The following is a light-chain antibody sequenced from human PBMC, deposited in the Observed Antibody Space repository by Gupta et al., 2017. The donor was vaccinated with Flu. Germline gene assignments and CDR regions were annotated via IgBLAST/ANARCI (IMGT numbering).Light chain of an antibody. CDR1: QSINSY. CDR2: AAS. CDR3: QQSHSTRT. J-gene: IGKJ1*01. Sequence: DIQMTQSPSSLSASVGDRVTITCRASQSINSYLNWYQQKPGKAPQLLIYAASSLQSGVPSRFSGSGSGTDFTLTSSSLQPEDFATYYGQQSHSTRTFGQGTRVEIK. V-gene: IGKV1-39*01.